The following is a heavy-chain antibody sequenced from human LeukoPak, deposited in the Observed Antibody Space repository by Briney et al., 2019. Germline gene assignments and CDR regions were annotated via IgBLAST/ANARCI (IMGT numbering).Heavy chain of an antibody. J-gene: IGHJ6*02. CDR1: GFTFSSYA. CDR3: AKDKRSSSWYYGGRGMDV. D-gene: IGHD6-13*01. CDR2: ISGSGGST. Sequence: PGGSLRLSCAASGFTFSSYAMSWVRQAPGKGLEWVSVISGSGGSTYYADSVKGRFTISRDNSKNTLYLQMNSLRAEDTAVYYCAKDKRSSSWYYGGRGMDVWGQGTTVTVSS. V-gene: IGHV3-23*01.